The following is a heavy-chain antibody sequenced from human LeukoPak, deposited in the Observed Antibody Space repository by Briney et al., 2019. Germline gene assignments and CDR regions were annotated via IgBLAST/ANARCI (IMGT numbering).Heavy chain of an antibody. J-gene: IGHJ6*03. D-gene: IGHD2-21*02. Sequence: PGGSLRLSCAASGFTFSSYEMNWVRQAPGKGLEWVSYISSSGSTIYYADSVKGRFTISRDNAKNSLYLQMNSLRAEDTAVYYCARNRADIVVVTFYYYYYYMDVWGKGTTVTVSS. V-gene: IGHV3-48*03. CDR2: ISSSGSTI. CDR3: ARNRADIVVVTFYYYYYYMDV. CDR1: GFTFSSYE.